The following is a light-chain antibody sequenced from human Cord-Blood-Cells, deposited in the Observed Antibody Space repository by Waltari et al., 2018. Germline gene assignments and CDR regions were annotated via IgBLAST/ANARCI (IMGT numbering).Light chain of an antibody. CDR3: CSYAGSSTLVV. J-gene: IGLJ2*01. CDR2: EGS. CDR1: SSDVGSYNL. Sequence: QSALTQPASVSGSPGQSITISCTGTSSDVGSYNLVSWYQQHPGKAPKRMIYEGSTRPSGFSNRFSGSKSGNTASLTISGLQAEDEADYYCCSYAGSSTLVVFGGGTKLTVL. V-gene: IGLV2-23*01.